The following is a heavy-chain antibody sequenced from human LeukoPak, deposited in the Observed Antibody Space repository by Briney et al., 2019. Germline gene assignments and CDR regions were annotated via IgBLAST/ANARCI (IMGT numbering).Heavy chain of an antibody. Sequence: PGGSQRLSCAASGFTFSSYSMNWVRQAPGKGLEWVSSISSSSSYIYYADSVKGRFTISRDNAKNSLYLQMNSLRAEDTAVYYCARDMYSSSFNWFDPWGQGTLVTVSS. V-gene: IGHV3-21*01. J-gene: IGHJ5*02. CDR3: ARDMYSSSFNWFDP. CDR2: ISSSSSYI. CDR1: GFTFSSYS. D-gene: IGHD6-6*01.